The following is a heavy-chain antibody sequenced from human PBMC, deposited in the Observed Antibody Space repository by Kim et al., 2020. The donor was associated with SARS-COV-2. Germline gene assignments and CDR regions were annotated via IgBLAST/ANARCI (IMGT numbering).Heavy chain of an antibody. J-gene: IGHJ6*02. CDR1: GGSISSSNW. Sequence: SETLSLTCAVSGGSISSSNWWSWVRQPPGKGLEWIGEIYHSESTNYNPSLKSRVTISVDKSKNQFSLKLSSVTAADTAVYYCAREGEGIWFGELLPSSGMDVWGQGTTVTVSS. CDR3: AREGEGIWFGELLPSSGMDV. CDR2: IYHSEST. D-gene: IGHD3-10*01. V-gene: IGHV4-4*02.